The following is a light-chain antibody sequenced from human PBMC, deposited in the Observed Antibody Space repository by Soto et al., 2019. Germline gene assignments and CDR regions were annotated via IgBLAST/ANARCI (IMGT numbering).Light chain of an antibody. J-gene: IGKJ4*01. CDR3: QQFSSYSLT. CDR1: QSVNHN. Sequence: DIVMTQSPYTLSASPGERVSLSCRASQSVNHNLAWYQQKPGQAPRLLIYDASNRATGIPARFSGSGSGTEFTLTISSLEPEDFAVYYCQQFSSYSLTFGRGTKVDIK. V-gene: IGKV3D-15*01. CDR2: DAS.